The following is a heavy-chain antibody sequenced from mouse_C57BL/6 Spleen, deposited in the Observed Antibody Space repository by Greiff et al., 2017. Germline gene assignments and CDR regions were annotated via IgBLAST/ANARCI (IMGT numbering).Heavy chain of an antibody. CDR1: GYAFSSYW. CDR2: IYPGDGDT. Sequence: VQLQQSGAELVKPGASVKISCKASGYAFSSYWMNWVKQRPGQGLEWIGQIYPGDGDTNYNGKFKGKATLTAAKSSSTAYLQLSSLPSEDSAVXFCASGTDEAMDYWGQGTSVTVSS. CDR3: ASGTDEAMDY. V-gene: IGHV1-80*01. D-gene: IGHD2-14*01. J-gene: IGHJ4*01.